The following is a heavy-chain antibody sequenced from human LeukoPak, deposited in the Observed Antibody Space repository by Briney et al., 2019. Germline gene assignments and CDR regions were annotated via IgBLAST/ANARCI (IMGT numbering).Heavy chain of an antibody. J-gene: IGHJ4*02. D-gene: IGHD3-10*01. Sequence: GGSLRLSCAASGFTFSRYWMCWVRQAPGKGLEWVANIEEDGTVKYYVESVKGRFTISRDNAKNSLYLQMNSLRAEDTAVYYCAASITMFDYWGQGTLVTVSS. CDR3: AASITMFDY. CDR1: GFTFSRYW. V-gene: IGHV3-7*02. CDR2: IEEDGTVK.